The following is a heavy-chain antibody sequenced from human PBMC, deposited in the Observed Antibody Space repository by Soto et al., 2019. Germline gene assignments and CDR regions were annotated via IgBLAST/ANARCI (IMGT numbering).Heavy chain of an antibody. CDR2: IRSKPSGGTA. CDR1: GFTFGDYA. CDR3: TRDQPITP. D-gene: IGHD3-10*01. J-gene: IGHJ3*01. Sequence: AGGSLRLSCTAAGFTFGDYAMSWVRQAPGKGLEWVGFIRSKPSGGTAEYAASVKGRFTFSRDDSKSIAYLQMNSLKTEDTAIYYCTRDQPITPWGQGTMVTVSS. V-gene: IGHV3-49*04.